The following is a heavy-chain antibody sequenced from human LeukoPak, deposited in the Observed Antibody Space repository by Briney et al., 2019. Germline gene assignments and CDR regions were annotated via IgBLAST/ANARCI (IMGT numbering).Heavy chain of an antibody. CDR2: ISYIGST. V-gene: IGHV4-59*11. J-gene: IGHJ3*02. D-gene: IGHD4-17*01. Sequence: SETLSLTCAVSTDSISSHYWSWIRQPPGKGLEWIGYISYIGSTNYNPSLKSRVTISIDTSKNQFSLKLRSVSAADTAVYYCARDLITVTKGFDIWGQGTMVSVSS. CDR1: TDSISSHY. CDR3: ARDLITVTKGFDI.